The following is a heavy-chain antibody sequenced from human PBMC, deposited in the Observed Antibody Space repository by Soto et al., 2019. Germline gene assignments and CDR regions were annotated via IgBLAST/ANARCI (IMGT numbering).Heavy chain of an antibody. V-gene: IGHV1-8*01. Sequence: QVQLVQTGAEVKKPGASVKVSCKASGYTFTSYDINWVRQATGQGLEWMGLMNPNSGNTGYAQKFQGRVTMTRNTSISTAYMELRSLRSDDTAVYYCARRVSNWVFDPWGQVTLVTVSS. D-gene: IGHD7-27*01. CDR2: MNPNSGNT. J-gene: IGHJ5*02. CDR1: GYTFTSYD. CDR3: ARRVSNWVFDP.